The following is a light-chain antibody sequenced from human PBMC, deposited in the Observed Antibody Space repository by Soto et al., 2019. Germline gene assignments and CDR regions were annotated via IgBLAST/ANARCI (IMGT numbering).Light chain of an antibody. CDR3: CSYEGTYTSFV. V-gene: IGLV2-11*01. CDR2: DVT. J-gene: IGLJ1*01. Sequence: QSALTQPRSVSGSPGQSVTISCTGSSSDVGGYNYVSWYQQQPGKAPKLLIYDVTIRTSGVSDRFSGSKSGNTASLTISGLQAEDDADYFFCSYEGTYTSFVLGTGTKLTVL. CDR1: SSDVGGYNY.